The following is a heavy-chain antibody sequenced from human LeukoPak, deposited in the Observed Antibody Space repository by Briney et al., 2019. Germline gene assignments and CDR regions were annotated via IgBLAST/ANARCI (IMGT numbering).Heavy chain of an antibody. D-gene: IGHD3-22*01. CDR2: INPNSGGT. J-gene: IGHJ4*02. V-gene: IGHV1-2*02. CDR1: GYTFTGYY. Sequence: ASVKVSCKASGYTFTGYYMHWVRQAPGQGLEWMGWINPNSGGTNYAQKFQGRVTMTRDTSISTAYMELSSLRSEDTAVYYCARDLYYDSSGYYCYWGQGTLVTVSS. CDR3: ARDLYYDSSGYYCY.